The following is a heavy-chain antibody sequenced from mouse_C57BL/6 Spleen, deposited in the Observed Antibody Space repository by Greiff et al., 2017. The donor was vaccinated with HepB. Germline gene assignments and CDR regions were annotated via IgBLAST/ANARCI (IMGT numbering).Heavy chain of an antibody. D-gene: IGHD4-1*01. Sequence: EVKLMESGGGLVKPGGSLKLSCAASGFTFSDYGMHWVRQAPEKGLEWVAYISSGSSTIYYADTVKGRFTISRDNAKNTLFLQMTSRRSEDTAMYYCARLGFSMDYWGQGTSVTVSS. V-gene: IGHV5-17*01. J-gene: IGHJ4*01. CDR1: GFTFSDYG. CDR3: ARLGFSMDY. CDR2: ISSGSSTI.